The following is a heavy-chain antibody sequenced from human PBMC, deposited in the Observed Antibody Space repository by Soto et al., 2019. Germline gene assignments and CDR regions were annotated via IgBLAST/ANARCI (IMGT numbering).Heavy chain of an antibody. CDR2: IKQDGSEK. V-gene: IGHV3-7*01. CDR3: ARVLLWFGEMRLDAFDI. Sequence: GGSLRLSCAASGFTFSSYWMSWVRQAPGKGLEWVANIKQDGSEKYYVDSVKGRFTISRDNAKNSLYLQMNSLRAEDTAVYYCARVLLWFGEMRLDAFDIWGQGTMVTVSS. CDR1: GFTFSSYW. D-gene: IGHD3-10*01. J-gene: IGHJ3*02.